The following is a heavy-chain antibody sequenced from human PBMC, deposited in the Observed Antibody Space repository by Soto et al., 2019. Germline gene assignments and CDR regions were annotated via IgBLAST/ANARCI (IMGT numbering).Heavy chain of an antibody. D-gene: IGHD5-12*01. V-gene: IGHV1-46*01. CDR1: GYTFTSYY. CDR2: INPSGGST. J-gene: IGHJ4*02. CDR3: ARANGAEMATIWYSPNFDY. Sequence: ASVKVSCKASGYTFTSYYMHWVRQAPGQGLEWMGIINPSGGSTSYAQKFQGRVTMTRDTSTSTVYMELSSLRSEDTAVYFCARANGAEMATIWYSPNFDYWGQGTLVTVSS.